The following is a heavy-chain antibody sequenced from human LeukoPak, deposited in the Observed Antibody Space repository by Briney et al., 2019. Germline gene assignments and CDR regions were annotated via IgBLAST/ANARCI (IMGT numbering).Heavy chain of an antibody. V-gene: IGHV4-61*02. CDR1: GGSISSGDYY. CDR3: ARGGAVVYSYGSFDY. CDR2: IYTSGST. Sequence: SQTLSLTCTVSGGSISSGDYYWSWIRQPPGKGLEWIGRIYTSGSTNYNPSLKSRVTISVDTSKNQFSLKLSSVTAADTAVYYCARGGAVVYSYGSFDYWGQGTLVTVS. D-gene: IGHD5-18*01. J-gene: IGHJ4*02.